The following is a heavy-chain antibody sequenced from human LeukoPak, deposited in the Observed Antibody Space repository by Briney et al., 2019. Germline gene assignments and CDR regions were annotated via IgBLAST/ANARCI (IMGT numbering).Heavy chain of an antibody. CDR1: GFTFSSYG. CDR2: IRHDGSNK. J-gene: IGHJ6*03. Sequence: GGSLRLSCAASGFTFSSYGMHWVRQAPGKGLAWVTFIRHDGSNKYYADSVKGRFTISRDNSKNTLYLQMNRLRAEDTAVYYCARWGEGYSYGYGFGTSYYYYMDVWGKGTTVTVSS. V-gene: IGHV3-30*02. CDR3: ARWGEGYSYGYGFGTSYYYYMDV. D-gene: IGHD5-18*01.